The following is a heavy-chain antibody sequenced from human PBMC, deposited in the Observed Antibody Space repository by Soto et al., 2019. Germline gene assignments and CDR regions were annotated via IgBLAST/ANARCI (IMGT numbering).Heavy chain of an antibody. J-gene: IGHJ4*02. Sequence: SVKVSCKASGGTFSSYAISWVRQAPGQGLEWMGGIIPIFGTANYAQKFQGRVTITADESTSTAYMELSSLRSEDTAVYYCARGFLLGYCSGGSCPFDYWGQGTLITVSS. D-gene: IGHD2-15*01. V-gene: IGHV1-69*13. CDR3: ARGFLLGYCSGGSCPFDY. CDR2: IIPIFGTA. CDR1: GGTFSSYA.